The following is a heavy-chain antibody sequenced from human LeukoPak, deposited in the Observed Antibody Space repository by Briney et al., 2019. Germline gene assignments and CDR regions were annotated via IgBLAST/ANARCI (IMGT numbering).Heavy chain of an antibody. CDR2: IIPIFGTA. Sequence: ASVKVSCKASGYTFTNYAINWVRQAPGQGLEWMGGIIPIFGTANYAQKFQGRVTITADESTSTAYMELSSLRSEDTAVYYCARAIRYCSSTSCPIPWFDPWGQGTLVTVSS. V-gene: IGHV1-69*13. D-gene: IGHD2-2*01. J-gene: IGHJ5*02. CDR3: ARAIRYCSSTSCPIPWFDP. CDR1: GYTFTNYA.